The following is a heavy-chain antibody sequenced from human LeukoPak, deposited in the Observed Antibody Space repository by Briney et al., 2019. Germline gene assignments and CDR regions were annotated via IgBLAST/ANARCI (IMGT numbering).Heavy chain of an antibody. V-gene: IGHV4-34*01. J-gene: IGHJ4*02. D-gene: IGHD6-13*01. CDR2: INHSGST. CDR1: GGSFSGYY. Sequence: PSETLSLTCAVYGGSFSGYYWSWIRQPPGKGLEWIGEINHSGSTYYNPSLKSRVTISVDTSKNQFSLKLSSVTAADTAVYYCASLIAAAGTLFDYWGQGTLVTVSS. CDR3: ASLIAAAGTLFDY.